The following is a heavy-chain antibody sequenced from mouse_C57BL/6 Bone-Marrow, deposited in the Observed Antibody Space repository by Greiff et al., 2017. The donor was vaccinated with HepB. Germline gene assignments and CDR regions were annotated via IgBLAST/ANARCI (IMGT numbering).Heavy chain of an antibody. CDR1: GYTFTSYT. CDR3: ARNWPYYYGSSSLDY. Sequence: VKLMESGAELARPGASVKMSCKASGYTFTSYTMHWVKQRPGQGLEWIGYINPSSGDTKYNQKFKDKATLTADKSSSTAYMQRSSLTSEDSAVYYCARNWPYYYGSSSLDYWGQGTTLTVSS. V-gene: IGHV1-4*01. J-gene: IGHJ2*01. D-gene: IGHD1-1*01. CDR2: INPSSGDT.